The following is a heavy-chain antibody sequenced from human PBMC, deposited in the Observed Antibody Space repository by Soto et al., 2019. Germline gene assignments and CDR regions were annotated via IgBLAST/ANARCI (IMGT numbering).Heavy chain of an antibody. V-gene: IGHV4-31*03. D-gene: IGHD3-10*01. Sequence: QVQLQESGPGLVKPSETLSLSCNASGGSISSDAFFWSWLRQHPARGLEWIGYIYHSGTTYYNPSLQSRITLPVDTSTSQFSLRLRSVTAADTAVYFCAGDENHGSGLSGGMDVWGQGTAVTVS. J-gene: IGHJ6*02. CDR2: IYHSGTT. CDR3: AGDENHGSGLSGGMDV. CDR1: GGSISSDAFF.